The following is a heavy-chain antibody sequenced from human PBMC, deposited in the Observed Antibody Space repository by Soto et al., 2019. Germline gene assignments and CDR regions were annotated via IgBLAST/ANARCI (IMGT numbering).Heavy chain of an antibody. J-gene: IGHJ4*02. V-gene: IGHV4-30-2*01. D-gene: IGHD6-19*01. Sequence: PSETLSLTCAVSGGSISSGGYSWSWIRQPPGKGLEWIGYIYHSGSTYYNPSLKSRVTISVDRSKNQFSLKLSSVTAADTAVYYCARATVVAGFDYWGQGTLVTVSS. CDR2: IYHSGST. CDR1: GGSISSGGYS. CDR3: ARATVVAGFDY.